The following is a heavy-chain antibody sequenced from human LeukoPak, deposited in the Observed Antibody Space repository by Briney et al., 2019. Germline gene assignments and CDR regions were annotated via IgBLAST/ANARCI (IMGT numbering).Heavy chain of an antibody. CDR2: ISAYNGNT. D-gene: IGHD1-7*01. Sequence: SVKVSCKASGYTFTSYGISWVRQAPGQGLEWMGWISAYNGNTNYAQKLQGRVTMTTDTSTSTAYMELRSLRSDDTAVYYCARTRANWNSYYFDYWGQGTLVTVSS. CDR1: GYTFTSYG. V-gene: IGHV1-18*01. CDR3: ARTRANWNSYYFDY. J-gene: IGHJ4*02.